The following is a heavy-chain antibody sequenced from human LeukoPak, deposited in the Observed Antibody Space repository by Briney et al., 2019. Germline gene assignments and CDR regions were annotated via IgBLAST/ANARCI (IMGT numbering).Heavy chain of an antibody. CDR1: GFTFSSYW. CDR2: IKQDGSEK. CDR3: ARKFWGYSYGYDY. D-gene: IGHD5-18*01. J-gene: IGHJ4*02. V-gene: IGHV3-7*01. Sequence: GGSLRLSCVASGFTFSSYWMNWVRQAPGKGLEWVANIKQDGSEKYYVDSVKGRFTISRDNAKNSLYLQMNSLRAEDMAVYYCARKFWGYSYGYDYWGQGTLVTVSS.